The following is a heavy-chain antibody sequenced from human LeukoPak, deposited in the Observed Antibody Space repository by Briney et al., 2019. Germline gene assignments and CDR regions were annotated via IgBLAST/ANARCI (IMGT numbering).Heavy chain of an antibody. D-gene: IGHD3-10*01. CDR2: ISAYNGNT. Sequence: ASVKVSCKASGYTFTSYGISWVRQAPGQGLEWMGWISAYNGNTNYAQKLQGRVTMTTDTSTSTAYMELRSLRSDDTAVYYCARDRLLWFGESPGYFDYWGQGTLVTVS. J-gene: IGHJ4*02. CDR1: GYTFTSYG. V-gene: IGHV1-18*01. CDR3: ARDRLLWFGESPGYFDY.